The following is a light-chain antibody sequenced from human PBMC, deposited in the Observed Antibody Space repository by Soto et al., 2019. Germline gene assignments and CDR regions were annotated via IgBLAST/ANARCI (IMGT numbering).Light chain of an antibody. J-gene: IGLJ1*01. V-gene: IGLV1-47*01. Sequence: QSVLTQPPAASGTPGQGVTISCSGSTSNIGSNYVYWYQQLPGTPPKLLIYRNHQRPSGVPDRFSGSKSGTSASLAISGLRSDDEADYFCATWDDSLNGFYVFGTGTKVTVL. CDR2: RNH. CDR3: ATWDDSLNGFYV. CDR1: TSNIGSNY.